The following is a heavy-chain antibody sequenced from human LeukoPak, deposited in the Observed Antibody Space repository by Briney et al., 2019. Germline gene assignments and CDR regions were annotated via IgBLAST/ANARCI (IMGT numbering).Heavy chain of an antibody. CDR3: ARDTARITTPGGPDY. D-gene: IGHD6-13*01. V-gene: IGHV1-18*01. CDR2: ISAYNDDT. CDR1: GYTFARYG. J-gene: IGHJ4*02. Sequence: ASVKVSCKASGYTFARYGISWVRQAPGQGLEWMGWISAYNDDTKYAQHLQGRVTLTTDTSTGTAYMELRSLTSEDTALYYCARDTARITTPGGPDYWGQGTLVTVSS.